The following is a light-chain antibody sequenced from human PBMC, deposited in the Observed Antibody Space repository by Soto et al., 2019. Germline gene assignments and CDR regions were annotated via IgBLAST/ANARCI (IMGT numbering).Light chain of an antibody. J-gene: IGLJ1*01. CDR2: GVT. V-gene: IGLV2-14*01. Sequence: QSVLTQPASVSGSPGQSITISCTGSGSDIGAYNYVSWYQQHPGKAPKLLIHGVTRRPSGVSSRFSASKSAYTASLTIPGLQAEDEANYYCSSFTTSYFYVFGPGTKATVL. CDR1: GSDIGAYNY. CDR3: SSFTTSYFYV.